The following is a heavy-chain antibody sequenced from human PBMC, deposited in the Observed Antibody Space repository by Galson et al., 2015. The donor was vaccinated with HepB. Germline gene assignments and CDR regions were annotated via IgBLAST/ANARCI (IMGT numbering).Heavy chain of an antibody. D-gene: IGHD3-22*01. CDR1: GFTFSSYA. J-gene: IGHJ4*02. CDR3: ARDSGWSSGYYYAVDY. Sequence: SLRLSCAASGFTFSSYAMHWVRQAPGKGLEWVAVISYDGSNKYYADSVKGRFTISRDNSKNTLYLQMNSLRAEDTAVYYCARDSGWSSGYYYAVDYWGQGTLVTVSS. V-gene: IGHV3-30-3*01. CDR2: ISYDGSNK.